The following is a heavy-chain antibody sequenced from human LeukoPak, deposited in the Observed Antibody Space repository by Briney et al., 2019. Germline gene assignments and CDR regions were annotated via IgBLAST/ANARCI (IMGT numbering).Heavy chain of an antibody. V-gene: IGHV4-59*01. J-gene: IGHJ4*02. CDR3: ARSRYGSSWYFDY. CDR1: GGSISSYY. D-gene: IGHD6-13*01. CDR2: KYSSGST. Sequence: PSETLSLTCSVSGGSISSYYWSWIRQPPGKGLEWIGYKYSSGSTNYNPSLKSRVTISVDTSKNQFSLKLTSVTAADTAVYYCARSRYGSSWYFDYWGQGTLVIVSS.